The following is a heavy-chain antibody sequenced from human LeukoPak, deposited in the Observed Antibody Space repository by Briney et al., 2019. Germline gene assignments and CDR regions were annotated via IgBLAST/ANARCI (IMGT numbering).Heavy chain of an antibody. Sequence: VGSLRLSCAASGFTFSSYAMIRLRQAAGKGLNWVSSINGSGGSTHYPDFVKGRFTNTSDNYKETLYLQMNSMRAEDTAVYYCARSHAPIPTAIVFYFDYWGQGAQVTVSS. CDR1: GFTFSSYA. V-gene: IGHV3-23*01. J-gene: IGHJ4*02. CDR2: INGSGGST. CDR3: ARSHAPIPTAIVFYFDY. D-gene: IGHD2-21*02.